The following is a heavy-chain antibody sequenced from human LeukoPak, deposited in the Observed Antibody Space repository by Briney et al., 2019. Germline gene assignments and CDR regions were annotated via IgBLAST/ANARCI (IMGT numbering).Heavy chain of an antibody. D-gene: IGHD2-15*01. V-gene: IGHV1-46*01. Sequence: ASVKVSSKASGGTFSSYAISWVRQAPGQGLEWMGIINPSGGSTSYAQKFQGRVTMTRDTSTSTVYMELSSLRSEDTAVYYCARASCGSCYSDYWGQGTLVTVSS. CDR3: ARASCGSCYSDY. J-gene: IGHJ4*02. CDR1: GGTFSSYA. CDR2: INPSGGST.